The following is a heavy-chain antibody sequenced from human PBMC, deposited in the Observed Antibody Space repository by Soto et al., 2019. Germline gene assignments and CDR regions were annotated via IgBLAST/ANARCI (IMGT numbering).Heavy chain of an antibody. V-gene: IGHV3-30*18. Sequence: GGSLRLSCAASGFTFSSYGMHWVRQAPGKGLEWVAVISYDGSNKYYADSVKGRFTISRDNSKNTLYLQMNSLRAEDTAVYYCAKSRYCSGGSCYYMDVWGKGTTVTVSS. CDR2: ISYDGSNK. CDR1: GFTFSSYG. D-gene: IGHD2-15*01. CDR3: AKSRYCSGGSCYYMDV. J-gene: IGHJ6*03.